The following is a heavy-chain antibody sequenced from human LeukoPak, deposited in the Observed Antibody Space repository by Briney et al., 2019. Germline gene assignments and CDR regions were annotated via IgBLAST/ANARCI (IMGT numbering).Heavy chain of an antibody. CDR3: ARDSRVSTGYYYYYMDV. V-gene: IGHV4-30-2*01. CDR1: GGSISSGGYY. Sequence: SETLSLTCTVSGGSISSGGYYWSWIRQPPGKGLEWIGYIYHSGSTYYNPSLKSRVTTSVDRSKNQFSLKLSSVTAADTAVYYCARDSRVSTGYYYYYMDVWGKGTTVTVSS. CDR2: IYHSGST. D-gene: IGHD2-2*01. J-gene: IGHJ6*03.